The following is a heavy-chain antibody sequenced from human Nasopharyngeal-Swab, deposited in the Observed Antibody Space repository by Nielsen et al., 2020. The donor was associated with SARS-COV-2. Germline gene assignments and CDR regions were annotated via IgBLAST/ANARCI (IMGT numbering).Heavy chain of an antibody. Sequence: GESLKISCATSGFTLSPYSMTWVRQAPGKGLQWISYITSGNSVQHADSVRGRFTISRDNDKHSLYLQMNSLTAEDTAVYYCARERGGGYGDYWGQGTLVTVSS. D-gene: IGHD5-12*01. V-gene: IGHV3-48*04. CDR1: GFTLSPYS. J-gene: IGHJ4*02. CDR2: ITSGNSV. CDR3: ARERGGGYGDY.